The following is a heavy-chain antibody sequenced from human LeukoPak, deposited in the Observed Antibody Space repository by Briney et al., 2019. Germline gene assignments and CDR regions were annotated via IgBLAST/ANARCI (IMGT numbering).Heavy chain of an antibody. CDR2: IFYTGRT. CDR3: MRHEEEDGYNAKPFDF. D-gene: IGHD5-24*01. Sequence: PSETLSLTCTVSGGSISNSNYYWGWVRQPPGKGLEWIGTIFYTGRTYYTPSLMSRVTISADTSENQFSLRLSYVTAADTAMYFCMRHEEEDGYNAKPFDFWGQRTQVTVSS. V-gene: IGHV4-39*01. J-gene: IGHJ4*02. CDR1: GGSISNSNYY.